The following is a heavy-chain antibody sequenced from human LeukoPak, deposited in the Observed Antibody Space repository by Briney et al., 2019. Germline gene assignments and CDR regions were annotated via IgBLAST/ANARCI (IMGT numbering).Heavy chain of an antibody. CDR1: GFTFSNYA. D-gene: IGHD2-15*01. CDR3: ANQLGYCSDGSCYSPY. Sequence: GGSLRLSCVASGFTFSNYAMSWVRQAPGKGLDWVSVISGSAGKIRYAGSVKGRFTISRDNSENTVYQQMDNLIAEDPPVYYCANQLGYCSDGSCYSPYGGQGPLATV. V-gene: IGHV3-23*01. CDR2: ISGSAGKI. J-gene: IGHJ4*02.